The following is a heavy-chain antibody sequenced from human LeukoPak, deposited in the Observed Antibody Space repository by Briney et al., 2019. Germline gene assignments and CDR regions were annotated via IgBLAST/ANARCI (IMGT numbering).Heavy chain of an antibody. CDR1: GFTVSSNY. J-gene: IGHJ6*02. V-gene: IGHV3-30*18. D-gene: IGHD3-10*01. CDR2: VSSDATNK. Sequence: GGSLRLSCAASGFTVSSNYMSWVRQAPGKGLEWVAVVSSDATNKYYADSVKGRFTISRENSKNTLYLQMNSLRGEDTVVYYCAKGRVWFGELLFTMDVWGQGTTVTVSS. CDR3: AKGRVWFGELLFTMDV.